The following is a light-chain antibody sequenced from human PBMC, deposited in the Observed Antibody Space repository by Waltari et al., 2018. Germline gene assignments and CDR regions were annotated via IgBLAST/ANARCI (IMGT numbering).Light chain of an antibody. V-gene: IGLV3-25*03. CDR1: ALPKQY. Sequence: SYELTQPPSVSVSPGQTARITCSGDALPKQYAYWYQQKPGQAPVLGIYKDSERQSGIPERFSGSSSGTTVTLTISGVQAEDEADYYCQSADSSGTWVFGGGTKLTVL. CDR2: KDS. J-gene: IGLJ3*02. CDR3: QSADSSGTWV.